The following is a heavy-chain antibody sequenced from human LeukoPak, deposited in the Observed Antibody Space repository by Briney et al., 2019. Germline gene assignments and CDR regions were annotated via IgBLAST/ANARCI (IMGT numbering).Heavy chain of an antibody. D-gene: IGHD6-19*01. CDR3: ARSSEWLAGYNWFDP. CDR2: IYPGDSDT. J-gene: IGHJ5*02. CDR1: GYSFTSYW. Sequence: GESLKISCKGSGYSFTSYWIGWVRQMPGKGLEWMGIIYPGDSDTRYSPSSQGQVTISADKSISTAYLQWSSLKASDTAMYYCARSSEWLAGYNWFDPWGQGTLVTVSS. V-gene: IGHV5-51*01.